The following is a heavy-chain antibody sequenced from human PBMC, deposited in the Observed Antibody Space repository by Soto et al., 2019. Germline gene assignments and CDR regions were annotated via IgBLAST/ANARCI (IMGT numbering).Heavy chain of an antibody. D-gene: IGHD5-18*01. CDR3: AKDQAEGGFTYGFFYYYGLDV. CDR1: GFTFRTYA. V-gene: IGHV3-23*01. Sequence: GSLRLSCAASGFTFRTYAMSWVRQPPGGGLEWVSATDTSGGSTYYADSVKGRFTVSRDNSRNTLHLQMNGLRAEDTAVYYCAKDQAEGGFTYGFFYYYGLDVWGQGTTVTVSS. J-gene: IGHJ6*02. CDR2: TDTSGGST.